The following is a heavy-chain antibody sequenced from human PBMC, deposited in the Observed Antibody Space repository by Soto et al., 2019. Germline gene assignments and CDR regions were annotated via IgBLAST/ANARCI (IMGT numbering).Heavy chain of an antibody. CDR1: GFTFIDYY. J-gene: IGHJ6*03. Sequence: PGGSLRLSCAASGFTFIDYYMSWILQAPWKGLEWVSYISSSGSTIYYADSVKGRFTISRDNAKNSLYLQMNSLRAEDTAVYYCARRGYDIELHYYYYMDVWGKGTTVTVSS. CDR3: ARRGYDIELHYYYYMDV. CDR2: ISSSGSTI. V-gene: IGHV3-11*01. D-gene: IGHD5-12*01.